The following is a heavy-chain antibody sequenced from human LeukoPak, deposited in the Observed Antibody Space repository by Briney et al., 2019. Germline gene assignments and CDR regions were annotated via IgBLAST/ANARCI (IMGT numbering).Heavy chain of an antibody. Sequence: PGGSLRLSCAASGFSFEDYAMNWVRHAPGKGLEWVSGINWSGSDTSYVDSVKGRFTISRDNAKNSLYLQMNSLRAEDTALYYCARVEGGATTDYWGQGTLVTVSS. CDR1: GFSFEDYA. J-gene: IGHJ4*02. D-gene: IGHD1-26*01. CDR2: INWSGSDT. CDR3: ARVEGGATTDY. V-gene: IGHV3-20*04.